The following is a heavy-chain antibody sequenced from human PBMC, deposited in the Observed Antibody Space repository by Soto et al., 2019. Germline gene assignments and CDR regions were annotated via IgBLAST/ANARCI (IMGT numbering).Heavy chain of an antibody. Sequence: EVQLVESGGGLVQPGGSLRLSCTASGFIVSNTYVNWVRQAQGKGLECVSVISNRGDTHYADSVRGRFSLSRDISENSLHIQMNKLRVEDTAVYSCARVPRCGRGGSCSITGEAYDLWGQGTMVTVSS. D-gene: IGHD2-15*01. CDR2: ISNRGDT. J-gene: IGHJ3*01. CDR1: GFIVSNTY. V-gene: IGHV3-66*01. CDR3: ARVPRCGRGGSCSITGEAYDL.